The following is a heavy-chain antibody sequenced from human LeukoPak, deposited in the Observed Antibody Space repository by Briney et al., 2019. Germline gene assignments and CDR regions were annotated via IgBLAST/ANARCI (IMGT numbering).Heavy chain of an antibody. V-gene: IGHV5-51*01. CDR2: IYPGDSDT. D-gene: IGHD5-24*01. J-gene: IGHJ6*02. Sequence: GESLKISCETSGYSFTTYWIGWVRQRPGKGLEWMGIIYPGDSDTRYSPSFQGQVTISADKSISTAYLQWSSLKASDTAMYYCARQVLGDGYSHPDIYGMDVWGQGTTVTVSS. CDR1: GYSFTTYW. CDR3: ARQVLGDGYSHPDIYGMDV.